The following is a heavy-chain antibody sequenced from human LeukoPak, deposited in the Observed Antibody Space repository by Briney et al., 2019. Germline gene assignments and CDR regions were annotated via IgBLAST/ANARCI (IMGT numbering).Heavy chain of an antibody. CDR3: ARHVQTQIS. CDR1: GGSIRSTSYY. D-gene: IGHD3-3*02. CDR2: IYYSGST. Sequence: RTSETLSLTCTVSGGSIRSTSYYWGWIRQPPGQGLEWIGSIYYSGSTYSNPSLESRVTVSVDTSKNQFSLNLNSVTAADTAVYYCARHVQTQISWGQGTLVIVSS. V-gene: IGHV4-39*01. J-gene: IGHJ4*02.